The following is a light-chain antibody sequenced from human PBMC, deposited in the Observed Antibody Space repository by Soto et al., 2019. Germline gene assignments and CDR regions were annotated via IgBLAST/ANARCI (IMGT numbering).Light chain of an antibody. J-gene: IGKJ1*01. Sequence: DIQVTQSPSTLSASVGDRVTSTCRASQNINRLLAWYQQKPGKAPQLLIYDASTLESGVPSRFSGSGSGTDFTLAISSLQPEDSATYYCLQDINYPWTFGQGTKVDI. V-gene: IGKV1-5*01. CDR1: QNINRL. CDR3: LQDINYPWT. CDR2: DAS.